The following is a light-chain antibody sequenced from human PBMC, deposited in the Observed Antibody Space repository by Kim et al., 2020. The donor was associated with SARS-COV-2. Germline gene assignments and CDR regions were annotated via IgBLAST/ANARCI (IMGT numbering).Light chain of an antibody. CDR1: ESISNS. CDR3: QQYNSDSQT. CDR2: KAS. V-gene: IGKV1-5*03. J-gene: IGKJ2*01. Sequence: RVTRTSRASESISNSLAWYQQNPGKAPNLLIYKASTLQRGVPSSFSGSGSGTEFTLTFSSLQPDEFATYYCQQYNSDSQTFGQGTRWEI.